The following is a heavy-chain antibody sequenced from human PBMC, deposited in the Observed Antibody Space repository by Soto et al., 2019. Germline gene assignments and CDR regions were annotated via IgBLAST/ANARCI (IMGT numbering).Heavy chain of an antibody. CDR1: GFTFSSYA. D-gene: IGHD2-15*01. J-gene: IGHJ4*02. V-gene: IGHV3-23*01. Sequence: GGSLRLSCAASGFTFSSYAMGWVRQGPGKGLEWVAVVSIGGSTHYADSVRGRFTISRDNSKNTLSLQMNSLTAEDTAVYFCAKRRGAGGHFDYWGQGALVT. CDR3: AKRRGAGGHFDY. CDR2: VSIGGST.